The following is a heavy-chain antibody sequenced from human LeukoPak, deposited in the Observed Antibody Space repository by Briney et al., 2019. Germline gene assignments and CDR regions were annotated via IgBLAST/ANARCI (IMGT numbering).Heavy chain of an antibody. CDR2: ISYDGSNK. J-gene: IGHJ4*02. D-gene: IGHD6-19*01. CDR1: GFTFSSYA. Sequence: PGRSLRLSCAASGFTFSSYAMHWVRQAPGKGLEWVAVISYDGSNKYYADSVKGRFTISRDNSKNTLYLQMNSLRAEDTAVYYCARDFGSSGWYSPFDYWGQGTLVTVSS. V-gene: IGHV3-30-3*01. CDR3: ARDFGSSGWYSPFDY.